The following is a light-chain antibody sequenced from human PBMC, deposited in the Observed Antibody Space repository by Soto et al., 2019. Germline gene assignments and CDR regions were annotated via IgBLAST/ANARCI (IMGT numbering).Light chain of an antibody. CDR1: QSISSW. Sequence: DIPMTQSPSTLSASVGDRVTITCRASQSISSWLAWYQQKPGKVPKLLIYKASSLESGVPSRFSGSGSGTEFTLTINNLQPDDFATYYCQEYNSYSGVAFGQGTKVEI. V-gene: IGKV1-5*03. J-gene: IGKJ1*01. CDR3: QEYNSYSGVA. CDR2: KAS.